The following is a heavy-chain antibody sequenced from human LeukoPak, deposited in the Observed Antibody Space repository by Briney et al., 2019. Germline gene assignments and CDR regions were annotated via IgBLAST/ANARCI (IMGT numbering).Heavy chain of an antibody. Sequence: HPGGSLRLSCAASGFTFSSYGMHWVRQAPGKGLEWVAFIRYDGSNKYYADSVKGRFTISRDNSKNTLYLQMNSLRAEDTAVYYCAKDPLGRRFGELPSLGHDYWGQGTLVTVSS. V-gene: IGHV3-30*02. J-gene: IGHJ4*02. CDR3: AKDPLGRRFGELPSLGHDY. CDR1: GFTFSSYG. CDR2: IRYDGSNK. D-gene: IGHD3-10*01.